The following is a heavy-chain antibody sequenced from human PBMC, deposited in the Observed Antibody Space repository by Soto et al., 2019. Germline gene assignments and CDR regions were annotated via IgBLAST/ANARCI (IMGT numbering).Heavy chain of an antibody. V-gene: IGHV3-7*01. D-gene: IGHD3-9*01. CDR2: IKRNGGEE. J-gene: IGHJ4*02. Sequence: GGSLRLSCAASGFTFTSYWMSWVRQAPGKGLEWVASIKRNGGEEYYVDSVKGRFTISRDNAKNSLYLEMNSLRAEDRAVYYCATSSDTGYIFDFWGQGTLVTVSS. CDR3: ATSSDTGYIFDF. CDR1: GFTFTSYW.